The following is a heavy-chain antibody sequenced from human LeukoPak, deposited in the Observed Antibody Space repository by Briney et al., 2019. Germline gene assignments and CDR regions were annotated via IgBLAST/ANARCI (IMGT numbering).Heavy chain of an antibody. CDR3: ARVPYYYDSSGYYSGGEFDY. J-gene: IGHJ4*02. D-gene: IGHD3-22*01. CDR1: GFTVSSNY. CDR2: IYSGGST. Sequence: GGSLRLSCAASGFTVSSNYMSWVRQAPGKGLEWVSAIYSGGSTYYADSVKGRFTISRDNSKNTLYLQMNSLRAEDTAVYYCARVPYYYDSSGYYSGGEFDYWGQGTLVTVSS. V-gene: IGHV3-53*01.